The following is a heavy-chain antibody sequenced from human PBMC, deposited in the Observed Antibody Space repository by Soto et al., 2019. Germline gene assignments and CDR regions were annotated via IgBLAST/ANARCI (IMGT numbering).Heavy chain of an antibody. V-gene: IGHV3-23*01. CDR2: ISGSGDST. J-gene: IGHJ4*02. CDR3: AKEPYYCSGPDY. Sequence: PGGSMRLSSAASGFTFSSYAMSWVRQAPGKGLEWASGISGSGDSTYYADSVEGRFTISRHNSKNTLYLQMNSLRAEDTAVYYCAKEPYYCSGPDYWGQGTLVTISS. CDR1: GFTFSSYA. D-gene: IGHD3-10*01.